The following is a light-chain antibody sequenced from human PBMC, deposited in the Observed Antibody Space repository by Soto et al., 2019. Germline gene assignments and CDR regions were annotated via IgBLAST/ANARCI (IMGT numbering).Light chain of an antibody. CDR3: QQYNNWPFT. V-gene: IGKV3D-15*01. CDR2: GAS. CDR1: QSLSSN. J-gene: IGKJ3*01. Sequence: EIVMTQSPATLSVSPGERATLSCRASQSLSSNVAWYQQKPGQVPRLLIYGASTRATGIPARFSGSRSGTEFPLTISSLQSEDFAVYYCQQYNNWPFTFGPGTKVDIK.